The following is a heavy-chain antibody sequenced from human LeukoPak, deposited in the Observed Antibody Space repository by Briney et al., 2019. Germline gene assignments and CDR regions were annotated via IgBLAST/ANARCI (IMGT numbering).Heavy chain of an antibody. CDR1: GDRFSSHW. CDR2: IYPGDSDT. J-gene: IGHJ4*02. Sequence: GESLKISCKGYGDRFSSHWIGWVRQMPGKGLEWMGIIYPGDSDTRYSPSFQGQVTISADKSISTAYLQWSSLKASDTAMYYCARLAHDSSGYYHDYWGQGTLVTVSS. V-gene: IGHV5-51*01. CDR3: ARLAHDSSGYYHDY. D-gene: IGHD3-22*01.